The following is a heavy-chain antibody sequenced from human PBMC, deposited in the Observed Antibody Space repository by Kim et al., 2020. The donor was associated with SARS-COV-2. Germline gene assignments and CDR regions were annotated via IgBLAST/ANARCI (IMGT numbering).Heavy chain of an antibody. CDR2: MNPNSGNT. V-gene: IGHV1-8*01. Sequence: ASVKVSCKASGYTFTSYDINWVRQATGQGLEWMGWMNPNSGNTGYAQKFQGRVTMTRNTSISTAYMELSSLRSEDTAVYYCARGGDWSGYYIPLYYYYYGMDVWGQGTTVTVSS. CDR1: GYTFTSYD. CDR3: ARGGDWSGYYIPLYYYYYGMDV. J-gene: IGHJ6*02. D-gene: IGHD3-3*01.